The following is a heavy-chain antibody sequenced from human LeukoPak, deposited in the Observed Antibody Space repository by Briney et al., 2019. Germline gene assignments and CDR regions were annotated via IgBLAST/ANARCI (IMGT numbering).Heavy chain of an antibody. CDR1: GGSIGSYY. CDR2: IYTSGST. Sequence: PSETLSLXCTVSGGSIGSYYWSWIRQPAGKGLEWIGRIYTSGSTNYNPSLKSRVTMSVDTFKNQFSLKLSSVTAADTAVYYCARGGRRYYGDYRVYFDYWGQGTLVTVSS. J-gene: IGHJ4*02. CDR3: ARGGRRYYGDYRVYFDY. D-gene: IGHD4-17*01. V-gene: IGHV4-4*07.